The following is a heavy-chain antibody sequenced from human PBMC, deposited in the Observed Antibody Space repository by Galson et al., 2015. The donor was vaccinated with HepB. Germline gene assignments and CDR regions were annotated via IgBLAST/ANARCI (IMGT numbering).Heavy chain of an antibody. D-gene: IGHD3-10*01. V-gene: IGHV3-30*02. CDR2: IRYDGSNK. CDR3: AKDVVRGVGAFDI. Sequence: SLRLSCAASGFTFSSYGMHWVRQAPGKGLEWVAFIRYDGSNKYYADSVKGRFTISRDNSKNTLYLQMNSLRAEDTAVYYCAKDVVRGVGAFDIWGQGTMVTVSS. J-gene: IGHJ3*02. CDR1: GFTFSSYG.